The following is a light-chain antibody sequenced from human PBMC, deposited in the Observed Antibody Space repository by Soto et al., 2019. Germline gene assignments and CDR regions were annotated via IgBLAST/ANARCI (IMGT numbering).Light chain of an antibody. CDR3: SSYTSSTTLV. J-gene: IGLJ1*01. V-gene: IGLV2-14*03. Sequence: QSALTQPASVSASPGQSITISCTGTRGDIGGYNYVSWYQQHPGKAPKLMIYDVYHRPSGVSNRFSASKSGNTASLTISGLQAEDEADYYCSSYTSSTTLVFGTGTKVTV. CDR2: DVY. CDR1: RGDIGGYNY.